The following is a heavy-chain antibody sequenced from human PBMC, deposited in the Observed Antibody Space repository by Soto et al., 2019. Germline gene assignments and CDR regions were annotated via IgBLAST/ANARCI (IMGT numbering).Heavy chain of an antibody. V-gene: IGHV3-21*01. CDR2: ISSSSSYI. Sequence: GGSLRLACAASGFTFSSYSMNWVRQAPGKGLEWVSSISSSSSYIYYADSVKGRFTISRDNAKNSLYLQMNSLRAEDTAVYYCARLGGYCSGGSCPYGMDVWGQGTTVTVSS. CDR1: GFTFSSYS. D-gene: IGHD2-15*01. J-gene: IGHJ6*02. CDR3: ARLGGYCSGGSCPYGMDV.